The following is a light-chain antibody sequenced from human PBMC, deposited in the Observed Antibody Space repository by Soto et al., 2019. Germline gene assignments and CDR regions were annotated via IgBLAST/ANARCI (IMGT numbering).Light chain of an antibody. V-gene: IGLV2-23*01. CDR2: EGN. CDR3: YSYVVSTWV. J-gene: IGLJ3*02. CDR1: VGSYNL. Sequence: QSVLTQPASVSGSPGQSITISCTDVGSYNLVSWYEHHPGKAPKLIIYEGNKLPSGVSNRFSGSQSGNTASLTISGLQAEDEEDYYCYSYVVSTWVFGGGTKVTVL.